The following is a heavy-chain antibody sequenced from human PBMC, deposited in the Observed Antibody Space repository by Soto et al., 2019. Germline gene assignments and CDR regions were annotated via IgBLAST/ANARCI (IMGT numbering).Heavy chain of an antibody. V-gene: IGHV3-23*01. Sequence: EVQLLESGGGLVQPGESLRLSCAASGFTFSSYAMSWVRQAPGKGLEWVSVISGSDDSTYYADSVKGRFTISSDNSKNTLYLQMNSLRAEDTAVYYCAKRSSSSTFDYWSQGTLVTVSS. J-gene: IGHJ4*02. D-gene: IGHD6-6*01. CDR1: GFTFSSYA. CDR2: ISGSDDST. CDR3: AKRSSSSTFDY.